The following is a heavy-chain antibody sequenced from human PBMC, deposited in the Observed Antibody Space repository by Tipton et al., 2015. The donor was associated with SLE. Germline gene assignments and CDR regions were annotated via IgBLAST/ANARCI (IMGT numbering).Heavy chain of an antibody. J-gene: IGHJ3*02. V-gene: IGHV3-21*01. CDR3: ARVVVPSAMDAAFDI. Sequence: GSLRLSCAASGFTFSSYSMNWVRQAPGKGLEWVSSISSSSSYIYYADSVKGRFTISRDNAKNSLYLQMNSLRAEDTAVYYCARVVVPSAMDAAFDIWGQGTMVTVSS. CDR2: ISSSSSYI. CDR1: GFTFSSYS. D-gene: IGHD2-2*01.